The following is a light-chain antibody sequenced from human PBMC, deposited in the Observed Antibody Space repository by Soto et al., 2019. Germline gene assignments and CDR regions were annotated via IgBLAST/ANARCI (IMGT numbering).Light chain of an antibody. CDR3: TSYTNTNTRV. J-gene: IGLJ3*02. CDR1: SSDVGAYNY. CDR2: DVN. V-gene: IGLV2-14*03. Sequence: QSALTQPASGSGCPGQSITIPCTGSSSDVGAYNYVSWYQQHPGKVPKLMIYDVNNRPSGVSNRFSGSKSGNTASLTISGLQAEDEADYYCTSYTNTNTRVFGGGTKLTVL.